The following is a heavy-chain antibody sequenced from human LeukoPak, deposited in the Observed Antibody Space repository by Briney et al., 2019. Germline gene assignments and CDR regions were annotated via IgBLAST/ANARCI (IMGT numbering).Heavy chain of an antibody. V-gene: IGHV3-30*02. CDR2: IRYDGSNK. CDR3: AKEVLDGSDFNWFDP. D-gene: IGHD3-10*01. CDR1: GFTFSSYG. Sequence: PGGSLRLSCAASGFTFSSYGMHWVRQAPGKGLEWVAFIRYDGSNKYYADSVKGRFTISRDNSKNTLYLQMNSLRAEDTAVYYCAKEVLDGSDFNWFDPWGQGTLVTVSS. J-gene: IGHJ5*02.